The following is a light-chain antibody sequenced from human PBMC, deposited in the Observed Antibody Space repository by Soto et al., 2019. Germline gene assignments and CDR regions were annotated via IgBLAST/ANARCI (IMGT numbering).Light chain of an antibody. V-gene: IGLV2-14*01. CDR3: TWSSSGTSPNV. CDR1: SSDVGGHDS. J-gene: IGLJ1*01. CDR2: AVS. Sequence: QSALTQPASVSGSPGQSITISCTGGSSDVGGHDSVSWYQQHPGKAPRLMIYAVSNRPSGVSLRFSGAKSGNTTSLTISGLQAEDEADYYCTWSSSGTSPNVFGPGTKLTVL.